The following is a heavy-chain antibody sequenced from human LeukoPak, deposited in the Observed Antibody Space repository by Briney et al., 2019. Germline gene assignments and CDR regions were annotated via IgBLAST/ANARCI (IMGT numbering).Heavy chain of an antibody. CDR2: IYYSGST. J-gene: IGHJ6*02. CDR1: GGSISSGGYY. Sequence: SETLSLTCTVSGGSISSGGYYRSWIRQHPGKGLEWIGYIYYSGSTYYNPSLKSRVTISVDTSKNQFSLKLSSVTAADTAVYYCARRFGSEAYYYGSGSPFNIWGQGTTVTLSS. D-gene: IGHD3-10*01. CDR3: ARRFGSEAYYYGSGSPFNI. V-gene: IGHV4-31*03.